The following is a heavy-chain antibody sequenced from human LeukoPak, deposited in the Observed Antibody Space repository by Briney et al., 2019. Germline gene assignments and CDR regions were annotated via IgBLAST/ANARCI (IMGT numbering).Heavy chain of an antibody. J-gene: IGHJ3*02. CDR2: IKYDGSEK. CDR3: ARDRSDILTGYNDAFDI. V-gene: IGHV3-7*01. D-gene: IGHD3-9*01. CDR1: GFTFSTYW. Sequence: GGSLRLSRVDSGFTFSTYWMSWVRQAPGKGLEWLANIKYDGSEKYYVDSVEGRFTISRDNAKNSLYLQMNILRPEDTAVYYCARDRSDILTGYNDAFDIWGQGTMVAVSS.